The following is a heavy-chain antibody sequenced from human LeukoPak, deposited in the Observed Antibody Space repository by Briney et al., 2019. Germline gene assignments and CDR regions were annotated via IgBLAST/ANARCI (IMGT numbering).Heavy chain of an antibody. D-gene: IGHD3-9*01. Sequence: GGSLRLSCAASGFTFSSYGMSWVRQAPGKGLEWVSAISGSGGSTYYADSVKGRFTISRDNSKNTLYLQMNSLRAEDTALYYCASYYDILTGIDYWGQGTQVTVSS. CDR3: ASYYDILTGIDY. J-gene: IGHJ4*02. CDR1: GFTFSSYG. V-gene: IGHV3-23*01. CDR2: ISGSGGST.